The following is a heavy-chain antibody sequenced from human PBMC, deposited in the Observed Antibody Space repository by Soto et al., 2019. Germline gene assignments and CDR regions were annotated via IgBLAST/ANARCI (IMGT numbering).Heavy chain of an antibody. CDR2: IYYSGST. CDR3: ARGGGGYSYGYDYYYYYMDV. D-gene: IGHD5-18*01. Sequence: SETLSLTCTVSGCSISSYYWSWIRQPPGKGLEWIGYIYYSGSTNYNPSLKSRVTISVDTSKNQFSLKLSSVTAADTAAYYCARGGGGYSYGYDYYYYYMDVWGKGTTVTVSS. J-gene: IGHJ6*03. CDR1: GCSISSYY. V-gene: IGHV4-59*01.